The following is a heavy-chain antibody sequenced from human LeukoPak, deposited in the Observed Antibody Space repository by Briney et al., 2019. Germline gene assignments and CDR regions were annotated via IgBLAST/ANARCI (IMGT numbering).Heavy chain of an antibody. Sequence: PGGSLRLSCAVSGFTFSNYNMNWVRQAPGKGLGWVSFISSSSSYIYYADSVKGRFTISRDNAKNSLYLQMNSLRAEDTAVYYCARGTRPFYYMDVWGKGTTVTVSS. V-gene: IGHV3-21*01. CDR3: ARGTRPFYYMDV. CDR2: ISSSSSYI. CDR1: GFTFSNYN. J-gene: IGHJ6*03.